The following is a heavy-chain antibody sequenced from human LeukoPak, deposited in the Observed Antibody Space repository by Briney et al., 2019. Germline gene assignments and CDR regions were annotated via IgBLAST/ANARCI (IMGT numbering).Heavy chain of an antibody. CDR3: ARAKKRSGRSRNFYLDV. J-gene: IGHJ6*03. CDR1: DDPINSGVYY. CDR2: IYTSGTTT. Sequence: SETLSLTCTVSDDPINSGVYYWNWIRQPAGKGLEWIGHIYTSGTTTNSNPSLKSRFAISLHTYKNHFSLKLSSVTAADTAVYYCARAKKRSGRSRNFYLDVWGKGTTVTVSS. V-gene: IGHV4-61*09. D-gene: IGHD1-26*01.